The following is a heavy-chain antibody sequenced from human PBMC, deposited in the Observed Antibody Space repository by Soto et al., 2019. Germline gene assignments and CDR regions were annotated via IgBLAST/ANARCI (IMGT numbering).Heavy chain of an antibody. J-gene: IGHJ6*02. CDR1: GFTFSSYS. D-gene: IGHD3-9*01. CDR2: ISSSSSYI. V-gene: IGHV3-21*01. CDR3: ARALYYDILTQFTAYYYYGMDV. Sequence: EVQLVESGGGLVKPGGSLRLSCAASGFTFSSYSMNWVRQAPGKGLEWVSSISSSSSYIYYADSVKGRFTISRDNAKNSLYLQMNSLRAEDTAVYYCARALYYDILTQFTAYYYYGMDVWGQGTTVTVSS.